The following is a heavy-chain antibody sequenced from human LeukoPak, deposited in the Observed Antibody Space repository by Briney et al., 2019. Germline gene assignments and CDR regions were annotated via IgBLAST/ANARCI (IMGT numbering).Heavy chain of an antibody. J-gene: IGHJ3*02. Sequence: GGSLRLSCVASGFSFSSHWMHWVRQAPGRGLVWVSRVKTDGSSTSYGESVRGRFTISRDNAKNTVNLLMNNLGVEDTAVYYCARESGTDLSRQSDAFDIWGQGTMVTVS. CDR2: VKTDGSST. CDR1: GFSFSSHW. D-gene: IGHD3-10*01. CDR3: ARESGTDLSRQSDAFDI. V-gene: IGHV3-74*01.